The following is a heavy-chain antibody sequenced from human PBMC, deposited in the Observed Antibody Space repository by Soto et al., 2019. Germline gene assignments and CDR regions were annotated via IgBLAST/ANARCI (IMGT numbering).Heavy chain of an antibody. CDR1: LDSVISCGFH. D-gene: IGHD3-3*01. J-gene: IGHJ4*02. Sequence: SETPSRTCTFSLDSVISCGFHWSCLLRPPWKGLELIVYIYNGVITYYRPSLDSRIHMSLDPTRNHYSLRLTSVTAADTALYLCARAPVGLDTISSFDYWGQGKLVTVSS. V-gene: IGHV4-30-4*01. CDR2: IYNGVIT. CDR3: ARAPVGLDTISSFDY.